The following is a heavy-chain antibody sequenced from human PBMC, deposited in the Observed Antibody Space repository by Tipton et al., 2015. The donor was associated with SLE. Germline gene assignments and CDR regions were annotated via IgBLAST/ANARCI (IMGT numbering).Heavy chain of an antibody. V-gene: IGHV3-48*03. CDR1: GFTFSNYE. Sequence: GSLRLSCAASGFTFSNYEMNWVRQAPGKGLECVSYISARSGTIYYADSVKGRFTISRDNAKNSLYLQMNSLRVEDTAVYYCARDPYSNYFDYWGQGTLVTVSS. J-gene: IGHJ4*02. CDR2: ISARSGTI. D-gene: IGHD2-21*01. CDR3: ARDPYSNYFDY.